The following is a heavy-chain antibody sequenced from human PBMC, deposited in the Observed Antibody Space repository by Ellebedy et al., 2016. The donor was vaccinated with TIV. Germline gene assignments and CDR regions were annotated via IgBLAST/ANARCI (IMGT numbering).Heavy chain of an antibody. CDR3: ARAGGTYCGGDCYSSRYYFDY. CDR2: IIPILGIA. CDR1: GGTFSSYA. J-gene: IGHJ4*02. Sequence: AASVKVSCKASGGTFSSYAISWVRQAPGQGLEWMGRIIPILGIANYAQKFQGRVTITADKSTSTAYMELSSLRSEDTAVYYCARAGGTYCGGDCYSSRYYFDYWGQGTLVTVSS. D-gene: IGHD2-21*02. V-gene: IGHV1-69*04.